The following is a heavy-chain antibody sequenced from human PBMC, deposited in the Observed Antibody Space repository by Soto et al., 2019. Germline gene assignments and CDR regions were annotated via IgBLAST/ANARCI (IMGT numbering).Heavy chain of an antibody. V-gene: IGHV4-34*01. Sequence: PSETLSLTCAVYGGSFSGYYWSWIRQPPGKGLEWIGEINHSGSTNYNPSLKSRVTISVDTSKNQFSLKLSSVTAADTAVYYCGRHEEQLVGGMDVWGQGTTVTVSS. CDR3: GRHEEQLVGGMDV. CDR1: GGSFSGYY. D-gene: IGHD6-6*01. J-gene: IGHJ6*02. CDR2: INHSGST.